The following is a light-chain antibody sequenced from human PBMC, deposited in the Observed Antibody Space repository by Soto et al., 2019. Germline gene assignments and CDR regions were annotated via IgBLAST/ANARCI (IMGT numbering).Light chain of an antibody. J-gene: IGKJ5*01. Sequence: DTSRCRASQDISSLLAWYQQKPGKAPKLLIYDASNLEAGVPSRFRGSGSGTDFTFNISRLQPADIPTYYCQQYEDLPTCGKGTRLEIK. V-gene: IGKV1-33*01. CDR3: QQYEDLPT. CDR2: DAS. CDR1: QDISSL.